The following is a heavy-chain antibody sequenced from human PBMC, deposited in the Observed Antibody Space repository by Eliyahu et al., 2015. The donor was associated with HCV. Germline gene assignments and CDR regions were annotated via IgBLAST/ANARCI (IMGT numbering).Heavy chain of an antibody. CDR2: IYYSGNT. V-gene: IGHV4-39*01. J-gene: IGHJ5*02. CDR3: ASHGDYNRYFDP. Sequence: QLQLQESGPGLVKPSETLSLTCSVSGESISRRSFYRGWIRQPPGKGLEWIGSIYYSGNTYYNPSLKSRVTISVDTSNNQFSLKLTSVTAADTAVYFCASHGDYNRYFDPWGQGILVTVSS. D-gene: IGHD4-11*01. CDR1: GESISRRSFY.